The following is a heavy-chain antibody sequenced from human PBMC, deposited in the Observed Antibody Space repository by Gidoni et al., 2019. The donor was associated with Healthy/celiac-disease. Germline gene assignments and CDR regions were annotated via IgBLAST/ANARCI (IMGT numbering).Heavy chain of an antibody. J-gene: IGHJ6*02. CDR3: ARQDPTIAVAGTFDYYYGMDV. Sequence: EVQLVESGGGLVQPGGSLRLYCAASGFPFSSYEMHWVRQATGKGLEWVSAIGTAGDPYYPGSVKGRFTISRENAKNSLYLQMNSLRAGDTAVYYCARQDPTIAVAGTFDYYYGMDVWGQGTTVTVSS. V-gene: IGHV3-13*05. CDR1: GFPFSSYE. D-gene: IGHD6-19*01. CDR2: IGTAGDP.